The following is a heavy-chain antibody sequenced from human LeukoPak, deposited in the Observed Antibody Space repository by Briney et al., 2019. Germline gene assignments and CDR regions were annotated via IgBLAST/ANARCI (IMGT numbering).Heavy chain of an antibody. CDR3: ARDYYGSGSYYKRT. D-gene: IGHD3-10*01. J-gene: IGHJ5*02. Sequence: SETLFLTCTVSGGSVSGYYWSWIRQPPGKGLEWIGYIYYSGSTNYNPSLKSRVTISVDTSENQFSLKLSSVTAADTAVYYCARDYYGSGSYYKRTWGQGTLVTVSS. CDR1: GGSVSGYY. V-gene: IGHV4-59*02. CDR2: IYYSGST.